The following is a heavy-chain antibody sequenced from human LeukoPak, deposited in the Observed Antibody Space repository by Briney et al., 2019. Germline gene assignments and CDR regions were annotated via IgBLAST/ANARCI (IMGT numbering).Heavy chain of an antibody. CDR3: ARESIAVAGAPFDY. CDR2: ISSGSTI. V-gene: IGHV3-48*03. J-gene: IGHJ4*02. CDR1: GSTFSSYE. Sequence: PGGSPRLSCAASGSTFSSYEMNWVRQAPGKGLEWVSYISSGSTIYDADSVKGRFTISRDNAKNSLYLQMNSLRAEDTAVYYCARESIAVAGAPFDYWGQGTLVTVSS. D-gene: IGHD6-19*01.